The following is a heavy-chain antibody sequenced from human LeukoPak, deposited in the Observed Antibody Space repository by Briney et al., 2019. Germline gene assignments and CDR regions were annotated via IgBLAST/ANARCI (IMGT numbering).Heavy chain of an antibody. J-gene: IGHJ4*02. D-gene: IGHD3-10*01. CDR3: ARDALGSYDY. CDR1: GFAFSDFY. CDR2: ISNSGSTL. V-gene: IGHV3-11*01. Sequence: GGSLRLSCAASGFAFSDFYMFWIRQAPGKGLEWISYISNSGSTLYYADSVKGRFTISRDNDKNLMYLQMNSLRADDTAVYYCARDALGSYDYWGQGTLVTVSS.